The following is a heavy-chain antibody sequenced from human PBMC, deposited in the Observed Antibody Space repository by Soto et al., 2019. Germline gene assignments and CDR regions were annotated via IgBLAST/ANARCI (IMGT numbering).Heavy chain of an antibody. V-gene: IGHV3-30*18. CDR2: ISYEGSEK. Sequence: QVQLVESGGGVVQPGTSLRLSCAASGFKFSFFAMHWVRQAPGKGLGWVAVISYEGSEKYYADSVKGRFSISRDNSKNTLTLQMNSLRPDDTAVYFCAKALGELSPESYDYWGQGTLITVSS. J-gene: IGHJ4*02. CDR3: AKALGELSPESYDY. D-gene: IGHD3-16*02. CDR1: GFKFSFFA.